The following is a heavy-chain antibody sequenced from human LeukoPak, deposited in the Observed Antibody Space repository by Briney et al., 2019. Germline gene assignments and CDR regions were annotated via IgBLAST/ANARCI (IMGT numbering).Heavy chain of an antibody. CDR2: IIPIFGTA. CDR1: GYKFTSYG. D-gene: IGHD2-15*01. V-gene: IGHV1-69*05. J-gene: IGHJ4*02. Sequence: SVKVSCKASGYKFTSYGVSWVRQAPGQGLEWMGRIIPIFGTANYAQKFQGRVTITTDESTSTAYMELSSLRSEDTAVYYCVGTGYCSGGSCYSSDFDYWGQGTLVTVSS. CDR3: VGTGYCSGGSCYSSDFDY.